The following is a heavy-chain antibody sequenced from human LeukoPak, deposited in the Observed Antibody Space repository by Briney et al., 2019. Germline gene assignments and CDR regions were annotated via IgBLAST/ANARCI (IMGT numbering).Heavy chain of an antibody. V-gene: IGHV5-51*01. CDR1: GYSFTNYW. J-gene: IGHJ5*02. D-gene: IGHD2-15*01. CDR2: IYPGDSDT. Sequence: GESLKISCKGSGYSFTNYWIGWVRQMPGKGLEWMGIIYPGDSDTRYSPSFQGQVTISADKSINTAYLQWSGLKASDTAKYHCARQRGQPGRVSWFDPWGQGTLVTVSS. CDR3: ARQRGQPGRVSWFDP.